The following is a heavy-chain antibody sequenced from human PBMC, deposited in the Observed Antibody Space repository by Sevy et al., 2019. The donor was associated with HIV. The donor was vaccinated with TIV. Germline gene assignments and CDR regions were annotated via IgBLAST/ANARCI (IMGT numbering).Heavy chain of an antibody. V-gene: IGHV3-7*01. CDR1: RFTFSNYW. D-gene: IGHD1-26*01. Sequence: GGSLRLSCAASRFTFSNYWMSWVRQAPGKGLEWVANIKQDGSEKYYVYSVKGRFTISRDNAKNSLYLQMNSLRAEDTAVYYCARERGISFIVGATTGAFDIWGQGTMVTVSS. J-gene: IGHJ3*02. CDR2: IKQDGSEK. CDR3: ARERGISFIVGATTGAFDI.